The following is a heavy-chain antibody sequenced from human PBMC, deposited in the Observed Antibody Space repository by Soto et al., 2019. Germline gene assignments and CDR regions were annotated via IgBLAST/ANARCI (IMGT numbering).Heavy chain of an antibody. V-gene: IGHV3-23*01. J-gene: IGHJ4*02. D-gene: IGHD3-22*01. CDR2: VSGSGGST. CDR1: GFTFSSYA. CDR3: AKGSYYYDSSGSSH. Sequence: EVQLLESGGGLVQPGGSLRLSCAASGFTFSSYAMSWVRQAPGKGLEWVSAVSGSGGSTYYADSVKGRFTISRDNSENTLYLQMNSLRAEDTAVYYCAKGSYYYDSSGSSHWGQGTLVPVSS.